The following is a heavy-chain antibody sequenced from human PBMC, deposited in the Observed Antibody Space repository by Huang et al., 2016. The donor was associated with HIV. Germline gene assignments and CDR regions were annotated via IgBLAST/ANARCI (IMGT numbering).Heavy chain of an antibody. J-gene: IGHJ6*02. V-gene: IGHV3-30*18. CDR2: ISYDGRNK. Sequence: QVQLAASGGGVVQPGRSLRLSCRASEFTFSGYGMHWVRQAPGKGLEWVAVISYDGRNKYYADSVKGRFTISRDNSKNTLYLQMNRLRADDTAVYYCAKEQVDKSYYYYGMDVWGQGTTVTVSS. CDR1: EFTFSGYG. CDR3: AKEQVDKSYYYYGMDV. D-gene: IGHD3-9*01.